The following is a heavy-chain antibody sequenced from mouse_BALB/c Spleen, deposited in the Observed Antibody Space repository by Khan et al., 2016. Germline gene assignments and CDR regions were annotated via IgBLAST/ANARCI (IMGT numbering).Heavy chain of an antibody. J-gene: IGHJ3*01. Sequence: LVKTGASVKISCKASGYSFTGYYMHWVKQSHGKSLEWIGYITSYNGATSYNQKFKGKATFTVDTSSSTAYMQFNSLTSEDSAVYYLASPYGSSYVGFAYWGQGTLVTVSA. CDR2: ITSYNGAT. V-gene: IGHV1S34*01. CDR3: ASPYGSSYVGFAY. D-gene: IGHD1-1*01. CDR1: GYSFTGYY.